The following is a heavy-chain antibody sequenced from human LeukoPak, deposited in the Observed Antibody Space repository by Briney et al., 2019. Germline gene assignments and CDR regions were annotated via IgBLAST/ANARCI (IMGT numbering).Heavy chain of an antibody. D-gene: IGHD1-26*01. CDR1: GYTFANYG. CDR2: ISANNGHT. V-gene: IGHV1-18*01. CDR3: ARAPMVGPTRVDF. Sequence: GASVKVSCKASGYTFANYGFSWVRQAPGQELEWMGWISANNGHTNYAQKFQGRVTMTTDTSTSTAYMELRSLRSDDTAMYYCARAPMVGPTRVDFWGQGTLVTVSS. J-gene: IGHJ4*02.